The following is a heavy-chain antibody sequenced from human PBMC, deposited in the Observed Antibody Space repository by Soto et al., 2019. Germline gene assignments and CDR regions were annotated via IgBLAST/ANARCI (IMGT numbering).Heavy chain of an antibody. CDR2: IMPIMGTT. CDR3: ARDRIGFLGGFDYYYGMDV. Sequence: QLMQSGAEVRKPGSSVRVSCKASGGTFSSYVIGWVRQAPGQGLEWMGGIMPIMGTTNYAQKFQGRVTITADESANTVYLEVSSLRSADTAVYYCARDRIGFLGGFDYYYGMDVWGQGTTVTVSS. CDR1: GGTFSSYV. V-gene: IGHV1-69*12. D-gene: IGHD3-3*01. J-gene: IGHJ6*02.